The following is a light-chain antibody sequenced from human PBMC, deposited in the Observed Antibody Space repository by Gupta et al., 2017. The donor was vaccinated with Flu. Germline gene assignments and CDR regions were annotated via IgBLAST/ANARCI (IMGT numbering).Light chain of an antibody. CDR2: AAS. V-gene: IGKV1-39*01. CDR1: QSISNY. CDR3: QHSYTTPLT. Sequence: DIQMTQSPSSLSASVEDRVTITCRASQSISNYLNWYQQKPGKAPKLLIYAASSLQSGVPSRFSGSGSGTDFTLTISSLQPEDFATYFCQHSYTTPLTFGGETKVEIK. J-gene: IGKJ4*01.